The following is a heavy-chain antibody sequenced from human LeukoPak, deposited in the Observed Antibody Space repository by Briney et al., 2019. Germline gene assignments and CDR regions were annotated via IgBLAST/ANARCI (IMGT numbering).Heavy chain of an antibody. CDR1: GGSISSYY. CDR3: ARGGGTYYYDSSGYYWD. CDR2: IYYSGSA. J-gene: IGHJ4*02. V-gene: IGHV4-59*01. D-gene: IGHD3-22*01. Sequence: SETLSLTCTVSGGSISSYYWSWIRQPPGKGLEWIGYIYYSGSANYSPSLKSRVTISVDTSKNQFSLKLSSVTAADTAVYYCARGGGTYYYDSSGYYWDWGQGTLVTVSS.